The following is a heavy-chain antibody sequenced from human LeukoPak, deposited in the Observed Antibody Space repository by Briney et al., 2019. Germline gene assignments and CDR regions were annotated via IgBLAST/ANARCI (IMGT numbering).Heavy chain of an antibody. Sequence: ASVKVSCKASGGTFSSYAISWVRQAPGQGLEWMGIINPSGGSTSYAQKFQGRVTMTRDTSTSTVYMELSSLRSEDTAVYYCARDNAYYYDSSGYYSYDPWGQGTLVTVSS. V-gene: IGHV1-46*01. CDR2: INPSGGST. CDR3: ARDNAYYYDSSGYYSYDP. CDR1: GGTFSSYA. J-gene: IGHJ5*02. D-gene: IGHD3-22*01.